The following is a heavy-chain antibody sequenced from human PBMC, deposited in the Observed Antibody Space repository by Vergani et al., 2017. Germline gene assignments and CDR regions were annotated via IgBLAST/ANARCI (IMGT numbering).Heavy chain of an antibody. D-gene: IGHD2-2*01. Sequence: QVQLQESGPGLVKPSQTLSLTCTVSGGSISSYYWSWIRQPPGKGLEWIGYIYYSGSTNYNPSLKSRVTISVDTSMNQFSLKLSSVTAADTAVYYCAGGVSGSTSPYFDYWGQGTLVTVSS. CDR2: IYYSGST. CDR3: AGGVSGSTSPYFDY. J-gene: IGHJ4*02. CDR1: GGSISSYY. V-gene: IGHV4-59*12.